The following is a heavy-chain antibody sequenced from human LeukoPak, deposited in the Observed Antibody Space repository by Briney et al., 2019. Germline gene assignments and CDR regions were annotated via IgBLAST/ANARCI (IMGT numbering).Heavy chain of an antibody. CDR2: ISSSGSTI. D-gene: IGHD1-20*01. Sequence: GGSLRLSCAASGFTVSSNYMSWVRQAPGKGLEWVSYISSSGSTIYYADSVKGRFTISRDNAKNSLYLQMNSLRAEDTAVYYCARGPSGGNNLWMDYWGQGTLVTVSS. CDR1: GFTVSSNY. V-gene: IGHV3-11*04. CDR3: ARGPSGGNNLWMDY. J-gene: IGHJ4*02.